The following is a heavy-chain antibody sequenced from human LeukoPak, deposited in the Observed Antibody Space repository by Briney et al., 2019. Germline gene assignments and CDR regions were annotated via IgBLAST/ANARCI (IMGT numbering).Heavy chain of an antibody. CDR1: GGSISSYY. CDR3: ARMLYDYVWGSYRPGYYFDY. V-gene: IGHV4-59*01. CDR2: IYYSGST. D-gene: IGHD3-16*02. J-gene: IGHJ4*02. Sequence: SETLSLTCTVSGGSISSYYWSWIRQPPGKGLEWIGYIYYSGSTNYNPSLKSRVTISVDTSKNQFSLKLSSVTAADTAVYYCARMLYDYVWGSYRPGYYFDYWGQGTLVTVSS.